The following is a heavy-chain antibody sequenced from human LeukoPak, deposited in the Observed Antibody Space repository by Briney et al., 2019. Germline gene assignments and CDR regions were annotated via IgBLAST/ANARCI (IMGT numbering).Heavy chain of an antibody. CDR1: GFTFSSYW. J-gene: IGHJ3*02. CDR2: IKQDGSEK. D-gene: IGHD3-3*01. Sequence: GGSLRLSGAASGFTFSSYWMSWVRQAPGKGLEWVANIKQDGSEKYYVDSVKGRFTISRDNAKNSLYLQMNSLRAEDTAVYYCARDDFWSGFYNVDSDAFDIWGQGTMVTVSS. V-gene: IGHV3-7*01. CDR3: ARDDFWSGFYNVDSDAFDI.